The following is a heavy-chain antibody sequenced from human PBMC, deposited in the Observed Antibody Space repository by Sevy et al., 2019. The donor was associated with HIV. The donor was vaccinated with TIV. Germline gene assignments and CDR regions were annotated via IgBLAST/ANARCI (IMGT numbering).Heavy chain of an antibody. J-gene: IGHJ4*01. CDR1: GYTFSSNG. V-gene: IGHV1-18*01. CDR3: ARVHTYYFGSGTYFDY. Sequence: ASVKVSCKASGYTFSSNGIAWVRQAPGQGLQWMGWIGVYNGNSKYAQNLQDRLTMTTDTSTSTAYMELKSLRSDDTAVYYCARVHTYYFGSGTYFDYWGHGTLVTVSS. CDR2: IGVYNGNS. D-gene: IGHD3-10*01.